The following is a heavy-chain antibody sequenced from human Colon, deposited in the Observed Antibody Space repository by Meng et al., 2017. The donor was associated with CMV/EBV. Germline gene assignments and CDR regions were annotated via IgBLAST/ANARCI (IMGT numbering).Heavy chain of an antibody. Sequence: SCSASGCTFSSYWMHWVRQAPGKGLVWVSRINSDGSTTSYADSVKGRFTLSRDNAKNTLYLQMNSLKAEDTAVYYCARDDTRNLIDYWGQGTLVTVSS. V-gene: IGHV3-74*01. J-gene: IGHJ4*02. CDR2: INSDGSTT. CDR1: GCTFSSYW. CDR3: ARDDTRNLIDY.